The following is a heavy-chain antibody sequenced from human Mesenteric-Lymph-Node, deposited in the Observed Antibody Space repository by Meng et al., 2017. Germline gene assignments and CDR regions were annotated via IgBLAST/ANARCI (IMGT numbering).Heavy chain of an antibody. CDR1: GYTFTGYY. Sequence: ASVKVSCKASGYTFTGYYMHWVRQAPGQGLEWMGWINPNSGGTNYAQKFQGRVTMTRDTSISTAYMELSRLRSDDTAVYYCARDPLPDYSGTIDYWGQGTLVTVSS. V-gene: IGHV1-2*02. CDR2: INPNSGGT. D-gene: IGHD4-11*01. J-gene: IGHJ4*02. CDR3: ARDPLPDYSGTIDY.